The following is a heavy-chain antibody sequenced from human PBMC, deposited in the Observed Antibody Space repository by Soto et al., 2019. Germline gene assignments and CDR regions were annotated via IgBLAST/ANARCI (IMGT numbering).Heavy chain of an antibody. J-gene: IGHJ6*04. Sequence: QVQLVESGGGVVQPGRSLRLSCAASGLTFSDYGMHWVRQAPGKGLEWVTVLWYDGSNKYYADSVKGRFTISRDNAKNPVYLPMNSLGAEDTAVYYCTRDQRVATQSDSCYSVDVWGKWTTVTVPS. V-gene: IGHV3-33*01. D-gene: IGHD2-15*01. CDR1: GLTFSDYG. CDR3: TRDQRVATQSDSCYSVDV. CDR2: LWYDGSNK.